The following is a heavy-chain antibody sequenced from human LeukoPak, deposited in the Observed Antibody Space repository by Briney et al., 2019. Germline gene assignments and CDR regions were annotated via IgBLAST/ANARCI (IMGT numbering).Heavy chain of an antibody. J-gene: IGHJ4*02. V-gene: IGHV3-23*01. CDR3: AKDRSITIFGVVIIPVCDY. CDR1: GFTFSSYA. Sequence: PGGSLGLSCAASGFTFSSYAMSWVRQAPGKGLEWVSAISGSGGSTYYADSVKGRFTISRDNSKNTLYLQMNSLRAEDTAVYYCAKDRSITIFGVVIIPVCDYWGQGTLVTVSS. D-gene: IGHD3-3*01. CDR2: ISGSGGST.